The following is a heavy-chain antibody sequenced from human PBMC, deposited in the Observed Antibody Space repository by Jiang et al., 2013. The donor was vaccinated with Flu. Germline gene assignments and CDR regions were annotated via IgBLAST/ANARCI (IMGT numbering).Heavy chain of an antibody. CDR3: AREGEDSGGSCYDY. J-gene: IGHJ4*02. CDR1: GDSVSSNSAA. V-gene: IGHV6-1*01. D-gene: IGHD2-15*01. Sequence: SQTLSLTCAVSGDSVSSNSAAWNWTRQSPSRGLEWLGRTYYRSKWYNDYAVSVKSRITINPDTSKNQFSLQLNSVTPEDTAVYYCAREGEDSGGSCYDYWGQGTLVTVSS. CDR2: TYYRSKWYN.